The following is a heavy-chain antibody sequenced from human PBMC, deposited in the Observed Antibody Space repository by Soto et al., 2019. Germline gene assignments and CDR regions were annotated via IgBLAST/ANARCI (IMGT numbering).Heavy chain of an antibody. V-gene: IGHV3-23*01. J-gene: IGHJ5*02. CDR2: IKPDGGTT. CDR1: GFTFSTYA. D-gene: IGHD2-8*02. Sequence: EVQLLESGGGLTQPGGSLRLSCAASGFTFSTYAMSWVRQAPGKGPEWVSGIKPDGGTTYYADSVKGRFTVSRDNSKNTLYLQMNSLRAEDTARYHCVRDTGWLHRSWGQGIMVTVSS. CDR3: VRDTGWLHRS.